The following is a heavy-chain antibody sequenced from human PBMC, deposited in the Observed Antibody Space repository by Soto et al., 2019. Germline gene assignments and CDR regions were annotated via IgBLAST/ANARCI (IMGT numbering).Heavy chain of an antibody. J-gene: IGHJ3*02. CDR2: IYYSGST. CDR3: ARFPNYYDSSGPADAFDI. V-gene: IGHV4-30-4*01. D-gene: IGHD3-22*01. CDR1: GGSISSGDYY. Sequence: PSETLSLTCTVSGGSISSGDYYWSWIRQPPGKGLEWIGYIYYSGSTYYNPSLKSRVTISVDTSKNQFSLKLSSVTAADTAVYYCARFPNYYDSSGPADAFDIWGQGTMVTVS.